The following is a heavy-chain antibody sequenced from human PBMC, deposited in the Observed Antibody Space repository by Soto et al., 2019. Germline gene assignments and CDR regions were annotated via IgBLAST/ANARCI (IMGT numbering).Heavy chain of an antibody. D-gene: IGHD4-17*01. CDR3: ARVGPDYGDYSMFIPFAY. CDR2: ISAYNRNT. V-gene: IGHV1-18*01. CDR1: GYTFTNYG. J-gene: IGHJ4*02. Sequence: QVQLVQSGAEVKKPGASVKVSCKASGYTFTNYGLSWVRQAPGQGLEWMGWISAYNRNTNYAQKFQGRVTMTTDTSTSTAYMELRSLRSDDTAVYYCARVGPDYGDYSMFIPFAYWGQGTVVTVSS.